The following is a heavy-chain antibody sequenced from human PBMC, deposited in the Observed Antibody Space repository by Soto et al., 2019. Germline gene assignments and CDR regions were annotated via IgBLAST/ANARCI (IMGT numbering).Heavy chain of an antibody. V-gene: IGHV3-9*01. J-gene: IGHJ3*02. CDR1: GFTFDDYA. CDR3: AKDVGYCTNGVCLPDAFDI. Sequence: GGSLRLSCAASGFTFDDYAMHWVRQAPGKGLEWVSGISWNSGSIGYADSVKGRFTISRDNAKNSLYLQMNSLRAEDTALYYCAKDVGYCTNGVCLPDAFDIWGKGTMVTVSS. D-gene: IGHD2-8*01. CDR2: ISWNSGSI.